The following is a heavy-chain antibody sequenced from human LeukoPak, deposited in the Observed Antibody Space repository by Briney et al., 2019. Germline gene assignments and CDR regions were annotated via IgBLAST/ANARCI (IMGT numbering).Heavy chain of an antibody. CDR1: GFTFSSYG. J-gene: IGHJ4*02. V-gene: IGHV3-30*02. D-gene: IGHD5-18*01. Sequence: GSLRLSCAASGFTFSSYGMHWVRQAPGKGLEWVAFIRYDGSNKYYADSVKGRFTISRDNSKNTLYLQMNSLRAEDTAVYYCAKDRLSGTASDHFDYWGQGTLVTVSS. CDR2: IRYDGSNK. CDR3: AKDRLSGTASDHFDY.